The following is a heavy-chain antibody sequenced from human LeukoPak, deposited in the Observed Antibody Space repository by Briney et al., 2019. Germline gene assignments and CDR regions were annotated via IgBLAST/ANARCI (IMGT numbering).Heavy chain of an antibody. D-gene: IGHD4-17*01. CDR1: GGSFSGYY. V-gene: IGHV4-34*01. Sequence: SETLSLTCAVYGGSFSGYYWSWIRQPPGKGLEWIGEIYHSGSTNYNPSLKSRVTISVDTSKNQFPLKLSSVTAADTAVYYCATGVTTLNWFDPWGQGTLVTVSS. CDR3: ATGVTTLNWFDP. CDR2: IYHSGST. J-gene: IGHJ5*02.